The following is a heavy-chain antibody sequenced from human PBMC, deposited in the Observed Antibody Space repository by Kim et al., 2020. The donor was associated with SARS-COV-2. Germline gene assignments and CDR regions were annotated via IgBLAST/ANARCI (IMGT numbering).Heavy chain of an antibody. V-gene: IGHV3-43*02. CDR1: GFIFDDYA. D-gene: IGHD5-12*01. J-gene: IGHJ6*03. CDR3: AKGGLPQDSYYYLDV. CDR2: ISGDGGST. Sequence: GGSLRLSCAASGFIFDDYAMHWVRQPTGKGLEWVSLISGDGGSTYYADSVKGRFTFSRDNGKNSLYLQMNGLRPEDTALYYCAKGGLPQDSYYYLDVWG.